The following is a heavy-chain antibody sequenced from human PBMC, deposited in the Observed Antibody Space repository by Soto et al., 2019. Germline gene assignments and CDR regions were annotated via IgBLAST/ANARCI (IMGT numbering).Heavy chain of an antibody. D-gene: IGHD2-15*01. Sequence: GGSLRLSCAASGFTFSSYAMSWVRQAPGKGLEWVSAISGSGGSTYYADSVKGRFTISRDNSKNTLYLQMNSLRAEDTAVYYCAKDRVNIVVVVAGYYYYMDVWAKGPRSPSP. V-gene: IGHV3-23*01. CDR2: ISGSGGST. CDR3: AKDRVNIVVVVAGYYYYMDV. CDR1: GFTFSSYA. J-gene: IGHJ6*03.